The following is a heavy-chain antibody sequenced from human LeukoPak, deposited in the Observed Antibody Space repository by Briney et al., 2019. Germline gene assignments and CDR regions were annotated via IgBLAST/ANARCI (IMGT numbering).Heavy chain of an antibody. V-gene: IGHV3-7*01. CDR2: IKQDGSET. J-gene: IGHJ4*02. D-gene: IGHD3-22*01. Sequence: GGSLRLSCAASGFMFSNYWMSWVRQAPGQGLEWVANIKQDGSETHYGDSVKGRFTISRDNAKKSLYLQMNSLRGEDTALYYCAKTMYNSSGYHHYGGAFWGQGTLVTVS. CDR3: AKTMYNSSGYHHYGGAF. CDR1: GFMFSNYW.